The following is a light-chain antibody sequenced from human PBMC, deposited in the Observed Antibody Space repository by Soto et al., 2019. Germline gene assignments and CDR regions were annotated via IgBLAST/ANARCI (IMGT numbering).Light chain of an antibody. CDR2: AAS. CDR3: LQSYSTAWT. V-gene: IGKV1-39*01. CDR1: QSISNY. J-gene: IGKJ1*01. Sequence: DIQMTQSPSSLSASVGDRVTITCRARQSISNYLNWYQQKPGKAPKLLIYAASSLQSGVPSRFSGSGSGTDFTLTISSLQLEDLATYFCLQSYSTAWTFGQGTKVEIK.